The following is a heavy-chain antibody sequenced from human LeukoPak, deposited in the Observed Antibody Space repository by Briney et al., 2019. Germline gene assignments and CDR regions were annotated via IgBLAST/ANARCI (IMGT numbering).Heavy chain of an antibody. Sequence: GGSLRLSCAASGFTFSSYEMNWVSQAPGKGLEWVSYISSSGSTIYYADSVKGRFTISRDNAKNSLYLQMNSLRAEDTAVYYCASLTAAAPYYYYYMDVWGKGTTVTVSS. D-gene: IGHD6-13*01. CDR1: GFTFSSYE. CDR2: ISSSGSTI. J-gene: IGHJ6*03. CDR3: ASLTAAAPYYYYYMDV. V-gene: IGHV3-48*03.